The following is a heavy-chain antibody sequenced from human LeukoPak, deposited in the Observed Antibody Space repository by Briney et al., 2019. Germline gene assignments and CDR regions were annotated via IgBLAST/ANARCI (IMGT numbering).Heavy chain of an antibody. Sequence: GRSLRLSCAASGFTFSSYVMHWVRQAPGKGLEWVAIISYDGSNKYYADSVKGRFTISRDNSKNTLYLQMNSLRAEDTAVYYCAKRGEGVSNTWYMNNWFDPWGQGTLVTVSS. CDR3: AKRGEGVSNTWYMNNWFDP. D-gene: IGHD6-13*01. J-gene: IGHJ5*02. CDR1: GFTFSSYV. V-gene: IGHV3-30*04. CDR2: ISYDGSNK.